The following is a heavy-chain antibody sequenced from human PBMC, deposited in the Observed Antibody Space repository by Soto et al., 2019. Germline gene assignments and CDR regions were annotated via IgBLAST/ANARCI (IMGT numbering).Heavy chain of an antibody. D-gene: IGHD3-22*01. CDR2: ISYTGANT. CDR1: GFTFFRYA. CDR3: AKHMDDSGYFYVEGADH. V-gene: IGHV3-30*18. J-gene: IGHJ4*02. Sequence: GSLRLSCVASGFTFFRYAIHFFRHFPVRCLEWVAVISYTGANTYYVGSVRGRFTISRDNSKNTLYLQMNSLRAEDTAMYYCAKHMDDSGYFYVEGADHWGQGTLVTVSS.